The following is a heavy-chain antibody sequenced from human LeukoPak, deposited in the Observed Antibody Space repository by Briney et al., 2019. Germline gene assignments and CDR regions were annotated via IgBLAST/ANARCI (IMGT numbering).Heavy chain of an antibody. J-gene: IGHJ5*01. CDR1: GFSFDDYA. V-gene: IGHV3-43*02. Sequence: GGSLRLSCAAPGFSFDDYAIHWVRQAPGKGLEWVSLISGDGGSTFYADSVKGRFTISRDNSKNSLYLQMSSLRSEDTALYYCARESDSNGWYDSWGQGTLVTVSS. CDR3: ARESDSNGWYDS. CDR2: ISGDGGST. D-gene: IGHD4-11*01.